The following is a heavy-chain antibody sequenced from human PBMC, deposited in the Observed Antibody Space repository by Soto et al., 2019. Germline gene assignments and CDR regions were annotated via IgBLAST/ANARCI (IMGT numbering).Heavy chain of an antibody. V-gene: IGHV3-30*18. CDR2: ISYDGSNK. CDR1: GFTFSSYG. D-gene: IGHD3-22*01. Sequence: PGGSLRLSCAASGFTFSSYGMHWVRQAPGKGLEWVAVISYDGSNKYYADSVKGRFTISRDNSKNTLYLQMNSLRAEDTAVYYCAKDLPMIVVVNDAFDIWGQGTMVTVSS. J-gene: IGHJ3*02. CDR3: AKDLPMIVVVNDAFDI.